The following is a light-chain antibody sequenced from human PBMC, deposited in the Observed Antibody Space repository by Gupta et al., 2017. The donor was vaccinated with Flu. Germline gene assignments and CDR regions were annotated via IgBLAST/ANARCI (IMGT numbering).Light chain of an antibody. J-gene: IGKJ1*01. CDR1: QDVGTW. V-gene: IGKV1-12*01. CDR3: QHAKGFPWT. Sequence: DIQMPASPSSVSVCSGDSLTISCRASQDVGTWLAWYQQKPGKAPALVIYAASSLQSGVPPRFSGSGSGTEFALTISSLQPEDFATYYCQHAKGFPWTFGQGTKV. CDR2: AAS.